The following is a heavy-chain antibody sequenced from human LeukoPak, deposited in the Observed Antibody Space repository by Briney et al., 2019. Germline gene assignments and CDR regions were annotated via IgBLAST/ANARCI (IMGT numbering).Heavy chain of an antibody. J-gene: IGHJ4*02. CDR1: GYTFTGYF. D-gene: IGHD3-9*01. V-gene: IGHV1-2*02. CDR2: ISPNTGDT. CDR3: ARSPHILTGENFDY. Sequence: GASVKVSCKSSGYTFTGYFIHWVRQAPGQGLEWMGWISPNTGDTNYAQKFQGRVTMTRDTSISTAYMELSRLRSDDTAVYYCARSPHILTGENFDYWGQGTLVTVSS.